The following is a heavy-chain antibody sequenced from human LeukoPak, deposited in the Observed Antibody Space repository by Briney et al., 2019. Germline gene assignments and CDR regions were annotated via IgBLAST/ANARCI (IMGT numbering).Heavy chain of an antibody. Sequence: SQTLSLTCTVSGGSISSGDYYWSWIRQPPGKGLEWIGYIYYSGSTYYNPSLKSRVTISVDTSKNQFSLKLSSVTAADTAVYYCARARYCSSTSCYGPPYYYYGMDVWGQGTTVTVSS. J-gene: IGHJ6*02. CDR1: GGSISSGDYY. CDR3: ARARYCSSTSCYGPPYYYYGMDV. D-gene: IGHD2-2*01. V-gene: IGHV4-30-4*01. CDR2: IYYSGST.